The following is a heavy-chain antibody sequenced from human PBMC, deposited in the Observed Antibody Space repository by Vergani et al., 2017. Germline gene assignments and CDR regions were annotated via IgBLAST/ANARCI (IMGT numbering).Heavy chain of an antibody. CDR3: AKDLYRSVATITSGYYYYGMDV. D-gene: IGHD5-12*01. Sequence: QVQLQESGPGLVKPSGTLSLTCAVSGGSISSSNWWSWVRQPPGKGLEWIGEIYHSGSTNYNPSLKSRVTISVDKAKNQFSLKLSSVTAADTAVYYCAKDLYRSVATITSGYYYYGMDVWGQGTTVTVSS. CDR2: IYHSGST. V-gene: IGHV4-4*02. J-gene: IGHJ6*02. CDR1: GGSISSSNW.